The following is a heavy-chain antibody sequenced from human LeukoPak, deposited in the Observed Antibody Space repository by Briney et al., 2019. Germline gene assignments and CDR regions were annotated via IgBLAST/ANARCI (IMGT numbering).Heavy chain of an antibody. V-gene: IGHV3-21*01. CDR3: ARDRGLYGTMVRGVKYAFDY. CDR1: GFTFSSYS. CDR2: ISSSSSYI. J-gene: IGHJ4*02. Sequence: GGSLRLSCAASGFTFSSYSMNWVRQAPGKGLEWVSSISSSSSYIYYADSVKGRFTISRDNAKNSLYLQMNSLRAEDTAVYYCARDRGLYGTMVRGVKYAFDYWGQGTLVTVSS. D-gene: IGHD3-10*01.